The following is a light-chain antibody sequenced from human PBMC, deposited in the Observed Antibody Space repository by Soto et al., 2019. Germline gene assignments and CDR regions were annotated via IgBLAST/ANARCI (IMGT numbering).Light chain of an antibody. V-gene: IGLV2-11*01. J-gene: IGLJ1*01. CDR2: DVS. CDR3: CSYAGGSYV. CDR1: SSDVGGYNY. Sequence: QSALTQPRSVSGSPGQSVDISCTGTSSDVGGYNYVSWYQQHPGKAPKLMIYDVSKRPSGVPDRFSGSKSGNTASLTISGLQAEDEADYYCCSYAGGSYVFGTGTKLTVL.